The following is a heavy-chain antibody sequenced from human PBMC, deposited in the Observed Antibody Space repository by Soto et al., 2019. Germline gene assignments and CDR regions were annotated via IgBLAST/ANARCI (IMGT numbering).Heavy chain of an antibody. J-gene: IGHJ6*02. CDR1: GFTFSSYS. D-gene: IGHD6-6*01. CDR2: ISSSSSTI. CDR3: ARDVSRSILPNYYYGMDV. Sequence: GGSLRLSCAASGFTFSSYSMNWVRQAPGKGLEWVSYISSSSSTIYYADSVKGRFTISRDNAKNSLYLQMNSLRDEDTAVYYCARDVSRSILPNYYYGMDVWGQGTTVTVSS. V-gene: IGHV3-48*02.